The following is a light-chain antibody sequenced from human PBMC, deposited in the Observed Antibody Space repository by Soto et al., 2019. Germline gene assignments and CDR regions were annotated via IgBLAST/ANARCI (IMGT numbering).Light chain of an antibody. J-gene: IGKJ3*01. CDR1: QSIGNY. CDR2: ATS. CDR3: QQRSSWPFS. Sequence: EVVLTQSPATLSLSPGEGATLSCRASQSIGNYLAWYQQKPGQAPRLLIYATSNRATGIPARFSGSGSGTDFTLTISSLEPENFAVYYCQQRSSWPFSFGPETKVDIK. V-gene: IGKV3-11*01.